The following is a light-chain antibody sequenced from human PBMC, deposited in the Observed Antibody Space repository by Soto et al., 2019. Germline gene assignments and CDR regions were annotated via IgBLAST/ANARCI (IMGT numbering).Light chain of an antibody. Sequence: EIVMTQSPDTLSVSPGERATLTCRASQSVSSNLAWYQQKPGQAPRLLIFGASIRATGVPATFRGSGSGTEFTLTISSLESEAFAVYFCQQYNSWPSITFGQGTRLEIK. CDR3: QQYNSWPSIT. CDR1: QSVSSN. CDR2: GAS. J-gene: IGKJ5*01. V-gene: IGKV3-15*01.